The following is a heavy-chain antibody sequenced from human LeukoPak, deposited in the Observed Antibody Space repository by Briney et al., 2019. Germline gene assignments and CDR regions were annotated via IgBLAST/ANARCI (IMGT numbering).Heavy chain of an antibody. CDR1: GFTPSSFS. V-gene: IGHV3-48*04. Sequence: GRSLRPSCAVSGFTPSSFSTKWVRQAAGKGLEWVSYISSRSSTIYYADSVKDRFTNTRDTPKNSLYLQINSLRAEDTAVYYCARDLRGYEGYFDYWGQGTLVTVSS. CDR3: ARDLRGYEGYFDY. CDR2: ISSRSSTI. J-gene: IGHJ4*02. D-gene: IGHD5-12*01.